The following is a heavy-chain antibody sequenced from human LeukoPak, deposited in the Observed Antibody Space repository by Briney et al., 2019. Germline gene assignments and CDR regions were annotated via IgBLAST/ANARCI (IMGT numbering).Heavy chain of an antibody. CDR3: ARVWGDYGDHPRTAFDI. V-gene: IGHV4-59*01. Sequence: SETLSLTCTVSGGSISSYYWSWIRQPPGKGLEWIGYIYYSGSTNYNPSLKSRVTISVDTSKNQFSLKLSSVTAADTAVYYCARVWGDYGDHPRTAFDIWGQGTMVTVSS. CDR2: IYYSGST. CDR1: GGSISSYY. D-gene: IGHD4-17*01. J-gene: IGHJ3*02.